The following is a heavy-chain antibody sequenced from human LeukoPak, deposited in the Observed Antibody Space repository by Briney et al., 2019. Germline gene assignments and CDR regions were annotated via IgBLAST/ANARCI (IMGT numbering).Heavy chain of an antibody. CDR1: GYTFTSYD. Sequence: ASVKVSCKASGYTFTSYDINWVRQATGQGLEWMGWMNPNSGNTGYAQKFQGRVTMTRNTSISTAYMELNSLRSEDTAVYYCARGQVGAYKYNWFDPWGQGTLVTVSS. CDR3: ARGQVGAYKYNWFDP. CDR2: MNPNSGNT. D-gene: IGHD1-26*01. V-gene: IGHV1-8*01. J-gene: IGHJ5*02.